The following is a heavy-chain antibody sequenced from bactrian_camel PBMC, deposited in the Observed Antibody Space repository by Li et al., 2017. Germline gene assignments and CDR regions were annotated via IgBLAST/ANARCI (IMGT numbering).Heavy chain of an antibody. V-gene: IGHV3S67*01. CDR2: IASDGTT. Sequence: DVQLVESGGGSVQAGGSLRLSCAPSAGYTYSCMGWSRQAPGKEREKVASIASDGTTMYADSVKGRFTISRDNAKNTLYLQLNSLTTEDTAMYYCAKGSILRTTEPRGQGTQVTVS. D-gene: IGHD1*01. CDR1: AGYTYSC. J-gene: IGHJ4*01.